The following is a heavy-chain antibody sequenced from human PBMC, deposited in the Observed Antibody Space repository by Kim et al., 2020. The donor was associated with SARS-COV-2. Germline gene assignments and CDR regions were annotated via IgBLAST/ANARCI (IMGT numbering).Heavy chain of an antibody. J-gene: IGHJ4*02. CDR2: RK. Sequence: RKSHADSVKGRFTISRDNAKNTLYLQMNSLRAEDTAVYYCAMANGYYFDYWGQGTLVTVSS. V-gene: IGHV3-74*01. CDR3: AMANGYYFDY.